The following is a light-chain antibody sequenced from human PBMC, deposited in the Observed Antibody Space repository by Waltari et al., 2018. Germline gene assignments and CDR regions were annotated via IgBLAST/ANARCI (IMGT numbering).Light chain of an antibody. V-gene: IGLV1-47*01. CDR2: RNN. CDR3: AAWDDSLSGHVV. J-gene: IGLJ2*01. CDR1: SSNNGSNY. Sequence: QSVLTQPPSASGTPGQRVTIPCSGSSSNNGSNYVYWYQQLPGTAPKLLIYRNNQRPSGVPDRFSGSKSGTSASLAISGLRSEDEADYYCAAWDDSLSGHVVFGGGTKLTVL.